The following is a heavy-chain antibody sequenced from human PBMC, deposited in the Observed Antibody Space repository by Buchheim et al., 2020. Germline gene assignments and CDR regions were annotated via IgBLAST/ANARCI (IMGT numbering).Heavy chain of an antibody. D-gene: IGHD6-13*01. V-gene: IGHV3-7*04. J-gene: IGHJ4*02. CDR1: GFTFSSYW. CDR3: ARVYSSSWYGPHYFDY. CDR2: IKQDGSEK. Sequence: EVQLVESGGGLVQPGGSLRLSCAASGFTFSSYWMSWVRQAPGKGLEWVANIKQDGSEKYYVDSVKGRFTISRDNAKNSLYLQMNSLRAEYTAVYYCARVYSSSWYGPHYFDYWGQGTL.